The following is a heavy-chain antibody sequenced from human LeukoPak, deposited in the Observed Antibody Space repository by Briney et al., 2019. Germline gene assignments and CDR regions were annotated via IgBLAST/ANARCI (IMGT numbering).Heavy chain of an antibody. Sequence: ASVTVSFKSSGYTFTGYYMHWVRQAPGQGLEWMGLINPNSGGTNYAQKFQGRVTMTRDTSISTDYMELSRLRSDDTAMYYCARGRRIREQTRFYFDYWGQGTLVTVSS. CDR1: GYTFTGYY. V-gene: IGHV1-2*02. CDR3: ARGRRIREQTRFYFDY. CDR2: INPNSGGT. D-gene: IGHD1-26*01. J-gene: IGHJ4*02.